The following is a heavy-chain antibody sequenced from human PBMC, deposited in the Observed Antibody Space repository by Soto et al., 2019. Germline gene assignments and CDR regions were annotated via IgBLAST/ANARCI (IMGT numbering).Heavy chain of an antibody. V-gene: IGHV4-39*01. CDR3: ARQAYDFWSQFAP. D-gene: IGHD3-3*01. J-gene: IGHJ5*02. Sequence: PSETLSLTCTVSGGSISSSSYYWGWIRQPPGKGLEWIGSIYYSGSTYYNPSLKSRVTISVDTSKNQFSLKLSSVTAADTAVYYCARQAYDFWSQFAPWGQGTLVTVSS. CDR2: IYYSGST. CDR1: GGSISSSSYY.